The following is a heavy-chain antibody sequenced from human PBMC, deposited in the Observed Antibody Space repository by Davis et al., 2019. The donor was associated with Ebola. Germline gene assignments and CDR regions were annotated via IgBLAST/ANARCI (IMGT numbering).Heavy chain of an antibody. J-gene: IGHJ6*02. CDR2: IRYDGSNK. CDR3: TAAIAYYGMDV. Sequence: GGSLRLSCAASGFTFSSYGMHWVRQAPGKWLEWVAFIRYDGSNKYYADSVQGRVTISRDNSKNTLYLQMNSLRAEDTAVYYCTAAIAYYGMDVWGQGTTVTVSS. D-gene: IGHD2-2*01. CDR1: GFTFSSYG. V-gene: IGHV3-30*02.